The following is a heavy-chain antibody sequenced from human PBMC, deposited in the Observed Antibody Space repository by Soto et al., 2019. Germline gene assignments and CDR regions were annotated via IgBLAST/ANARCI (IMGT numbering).Heavy chain of an antibody. V-gene: IGHV4-31*03. CDR3: GRSQVHHYNSSGYLPPMDV. J-gene: IGHJ6*02. CDR1: GGSISGGGYY. Sequence: SETLSLTCTVSGGSISGGGYYWSWIRQHPGKGLEWIGYIYYSGSTQYNSSLKSRVTMSVDTSRNQFSLKLSSVTAADTAVYFCGRSQVHHYNSSGYLPPMDVRGQGTTVTVSS. CDR2: IYYSGST. D-gene: IGHD3-22*01.